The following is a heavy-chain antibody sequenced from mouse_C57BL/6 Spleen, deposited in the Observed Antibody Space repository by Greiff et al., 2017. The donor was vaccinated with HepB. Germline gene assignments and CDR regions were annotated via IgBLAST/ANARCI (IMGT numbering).Heavy chain of an antibody. J-gene: IGHJ2*01. CDR3: TRPYFTGGDY. V-gene: IGHV1-15*01. Sequence: VKLVESGAELVRPGASVTLSCKASGYTFTDYEMHWVKQTPVHGLEWIGAIDPETGGTAYNQKFKGKAILTADKSSSTAYMELRSLTSEDSAVYYCTRPYFTGGDYWGQGTTLTVSS. CDR2: IDPETGGT. D-gene: IGHD1-1*01. CDR1: GYTFTDYE.